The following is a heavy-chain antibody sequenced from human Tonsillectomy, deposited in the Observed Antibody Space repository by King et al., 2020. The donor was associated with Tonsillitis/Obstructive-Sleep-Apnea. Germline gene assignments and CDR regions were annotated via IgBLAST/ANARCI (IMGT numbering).Heavy chain of an antibody. CDR3: ARGPLYCDFWSGYHGAKNFDC. D-gene: IGHD3-3*01. J-gene: IGHJ4*02. CDR1: GGSFSGYS. V-gene: IGHV4-34*01. CDR2: INHSGST. Sequence: VQLQQWGAGLLKPSETLSLTCVVYGGSFSGYSWSWIRQPPGKGLEWIGEINHSGSTNYNPSLKSRVTISVDTSKSQFSLKLSSVTAADTAVYYCARGPLYCDFWSGYHGAKNFDCWGQGTLVTVSS.